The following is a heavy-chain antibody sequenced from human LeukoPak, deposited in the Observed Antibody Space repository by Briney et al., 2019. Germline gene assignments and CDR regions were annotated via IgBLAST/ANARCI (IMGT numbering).Heavy chain of an antibody. V-gene: IGHV4-59*01. D-gene: IGHD1-7*01. J-gene: IGHJ5*02. CDR3: ARGGILTGTNWFDP. Sequence: SETLSLTCAVYGGSFSGYYWSWIRQPPGKGLEWIGHIRYSGSTNYNPSLKSRVTISVDTSKNQFSLKLSSVTAADTAVYYCARGGILTGTNWFDPWGQGTLVTVSS. CDR2: IRYSGST. CDR1: GGSFSGYY.